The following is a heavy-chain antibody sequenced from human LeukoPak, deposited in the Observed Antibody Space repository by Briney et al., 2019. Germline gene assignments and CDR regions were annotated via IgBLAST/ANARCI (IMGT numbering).Heavy chain of an antibody. Sequence: GGSLRLSCAASGFTFSSYAMHWVRQAPGKGLEWVAVISYDGSNKYYADSVKGRFTISRDNYKNTLYLQMNSLRAEDTAVYYCARAITIRGGYFDYWGQGTLVTVSS. CDR1: GFTFSSYA. CDR3: ARAITIRGGYFDY. V-gene: IGHV3-30-3*01. CDR2: ISYDGSNK. D-gene: IGHD3-9*01. J-gene: IGHJ4*02.